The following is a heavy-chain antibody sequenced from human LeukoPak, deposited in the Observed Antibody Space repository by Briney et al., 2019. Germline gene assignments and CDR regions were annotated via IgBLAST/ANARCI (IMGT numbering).Heavy chain of an antibody. V-gene: IGHV3-23*01. J-gene: IGHJ6*03. CDR2: ISGSGGST. CDR1: GFIFSIYS. CDR3: AKGVGGSANYYYMDV. D-gene: IGHD3-10*01. Sequence: GGSLRLSCAASGFIFSIYSMNWVRQAPGKGLEWVSAISGSGGSTYYADSVKGRFTISRDNSKNTLYLQMDSLRADDTSIYYCAKGVGGSANYYYMDVWGKGTTVTVSS.